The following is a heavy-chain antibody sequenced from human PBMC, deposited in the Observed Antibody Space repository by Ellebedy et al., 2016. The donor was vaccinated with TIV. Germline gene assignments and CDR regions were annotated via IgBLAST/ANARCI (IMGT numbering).Heavy chain of an antibody. CDR1: GFTFSSFA. J-gene: IGHJ4*02. Sequence: ETLSLTCAASGFTFSSFAMHWVRQAPGKGLEWVSRVSSDGGKTNYADFAKGRFTIFRDNADKTLFLQMNSLGAEDTAVYFCAREYYGLWTGYFLDSWGQGTPVTVSS. D-gene: IGHD3/OR15-3a*01. CDR3: AREYYGLWTGYFLDS. CDR2: VSSDGGKT. V-gene: IGHV3-74*01.